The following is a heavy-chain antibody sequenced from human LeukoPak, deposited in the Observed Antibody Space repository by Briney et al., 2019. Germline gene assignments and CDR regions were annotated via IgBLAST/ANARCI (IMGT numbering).Heavy chain of an antibody. V-gene: IGHV3-21*01. CDR1: GFTFSSYS. Sequence: PGGSLRLSCAASGFTFSSYSMNWVRQAPGKGLEWVSSISSSSSYIYYADSVKGRFTISRDNAKNSLYLQMNSLRAEDTAVYYCARGDDSSGYSPDWFDPWGQGTLVTVSS. CDR2: ISSSSSYI. CDR3: ARGDDSSGYSPDWFDP. J-gene: IGHJ5*02. D-gene: IGHD3-22*01.